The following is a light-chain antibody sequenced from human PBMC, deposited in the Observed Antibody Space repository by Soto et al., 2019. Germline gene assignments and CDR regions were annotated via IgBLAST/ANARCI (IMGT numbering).Light chain of an antibody. Sequence: DSQMTLSPSTLPASVGDRGTIICRVSQSISNWLAWYQQKPGTAPKVLIYQASNLQSGVPSRFSSSGSRTEFTLIISRLQADVFATYYCQQYNSYSFGHGTKVDIK. J-gene: IGKJ1*01. CDR1: QSISNW. CDR3: QQYNSYS. CDR2: QAS. V-gene: IGKV1-5*02.